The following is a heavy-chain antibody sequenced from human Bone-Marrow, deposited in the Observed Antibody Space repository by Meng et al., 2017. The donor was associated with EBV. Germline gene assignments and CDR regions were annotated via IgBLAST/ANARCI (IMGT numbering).Heavy chain of an antibody. CDR3: VREEYDPRDF. J-gene: IGHJ4*02. V-gene: IGHV3-21*01. Sequence: EVQLVESGGGVVEPGGPLRLSCAASGFIFNNYRMNWVRQAPGKGLEWVSVIDYGGISTYYADSVKGRFTISRDNAKNSVSLQMNNLRAEDTAVYYCVREEYDPRDFWGQGTLVTVSS. D-gene: IGHD3-16*01. CDR1: GFIFNNYR. CDR2: IDYGGIST.